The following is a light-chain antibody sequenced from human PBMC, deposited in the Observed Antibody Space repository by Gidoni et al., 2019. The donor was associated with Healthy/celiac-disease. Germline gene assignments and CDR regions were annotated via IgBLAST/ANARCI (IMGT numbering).Light chain of an antibody. CDR1: QSVSSY. CDR3: QQRSNWPLT. CDR2: DAS. V-gene: IGKV3-11*01. Sequence: EIVLTQSPATRSLSPGERATLSCRASQSVSSYLAWYQQKPGQAPRLLIYDASNRATGIPARLSGSGSGTDFTLTISSLEPEDFAVYYCQQRSNWPLTFGGGTKVEIK. J-gene: IGKJ4*01.